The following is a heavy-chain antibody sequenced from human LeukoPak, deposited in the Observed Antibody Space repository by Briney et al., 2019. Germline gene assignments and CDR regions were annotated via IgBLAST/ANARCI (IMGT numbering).Heavy chain of an antibody. CDR3: RXXXXXXXXDN. J-gene: IGHJ4*02. Sequence: XGGXXXXYXWSWIRQPPGKGLEWIGEINHSGSTNYNPSLKRRVTISVDTSKNQFSLKLTSVTAADTAVYYCRXXXXXXXXDNWGQGTLVIVS. CDR1: GGXXXXYX. CDR2: INHSGST. V-gene: IGHV4-34*03.